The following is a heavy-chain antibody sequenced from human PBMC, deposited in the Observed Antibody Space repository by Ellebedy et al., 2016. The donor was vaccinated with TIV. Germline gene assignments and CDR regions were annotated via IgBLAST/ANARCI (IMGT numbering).Heavy chain of an antibody. CDR1: GFDLRNYW. V-gene: IGHV3-7*01. CDR3: AREDGNWLDP. D-gene: IGHD4-23*01. CDR2: IKGDASEE. J-gene: IGHJ5*02. Sequence: PGGSLRLSCVASGFDLRNYWMSWVRQAPGKGLEWVANIKGDASEEYYLAAVKGRFTISRDNLKRSLYLQVNSLRVEDTAVYFCAREDGNWLDPWGQGTLVTVAS.